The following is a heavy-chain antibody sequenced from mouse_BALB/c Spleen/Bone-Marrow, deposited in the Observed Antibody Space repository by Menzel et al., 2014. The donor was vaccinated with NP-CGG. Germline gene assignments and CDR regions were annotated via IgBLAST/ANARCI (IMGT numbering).Heavy chain of an antibody. CDR1: GFTFSSYG. D-gene: IGHD3-2*02. Sequence: EVQLVESGGDLVKPGGSLKLSCVASGFTFSSYGMSWVRQTPYKRLEWVATISSGGSSTYYPASVKGRFTISRDNAKSTLYLQMSSLNSEDTAMYYCTRRPLQANSYFDCWGQGTTLTVSS. J-gene: IGHJ2*01. V-gene: IGHV5-6*01. CDR3: TRRPLQANSYFDC. CDR2: ISSGGSST.